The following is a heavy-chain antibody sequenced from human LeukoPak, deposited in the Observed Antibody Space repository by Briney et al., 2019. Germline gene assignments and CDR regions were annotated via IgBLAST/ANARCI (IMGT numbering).Heavy chain of an antibody. CDR1: GFTFNNYW. J-gene: IGHJ6*02. CDR3: ARGLKYYGLDV. V-gene: IGHV3-74*01. CDR2: INSDGSST. Sequence: PGGSLRLSCAASGFTFNNYWMHWVRQAPGKGLVWVSRINSDGSSTGYAGSVKGRFTISRDNAKNTVYLQMNSLRAEDTAVYFCARGLKYYGLDVWGQGTTVTVSS.